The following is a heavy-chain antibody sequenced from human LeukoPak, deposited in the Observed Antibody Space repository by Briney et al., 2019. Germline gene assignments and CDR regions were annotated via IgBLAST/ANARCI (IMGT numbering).Heavy chain of an antibody. D-gene: IGHD3-22*01. CDR2: ISYDGSNK. V-gene: IGHV3-30*03. Sequence: GGSLRLSCAASGFTFSSYGMPWVRQAPGKGLEWVAVISYDGSNKYYADSVKGRFTISRDNSKNTLYLQMNSLRAEDTAVYYCARNLYYYDSSGYYYYWGQGTLVTVSS. J-gene: IGHJ4*02. CDR3: ARNLYYYDSSGYYYY. CDR1: GFTFSSYG.